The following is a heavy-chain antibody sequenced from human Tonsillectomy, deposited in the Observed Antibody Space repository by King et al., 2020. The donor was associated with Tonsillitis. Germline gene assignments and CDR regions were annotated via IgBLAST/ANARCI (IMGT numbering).Heavy chain of an antibody. Sequence: VQLVQSGGGLVQPGGSLRLSCAASGFTFSSYWMSWVRQAPGKGLEWVANIKQDGSEKYYVDSVKGRFTISRDNAKNSLYLQMNSLRAEDTAVYYCARGGNVRFLEWLFPNWFDPWGQGTLVTVSS. J-gene: IGHJ5*02. CDR3: ARGGNVRFLEWLFPNWFDP. CDR1: GFTFSSYW. CDR2: IKQDGSEK. V-gene: IGHV3-7*01. D-gene: IGHD3-3*01.